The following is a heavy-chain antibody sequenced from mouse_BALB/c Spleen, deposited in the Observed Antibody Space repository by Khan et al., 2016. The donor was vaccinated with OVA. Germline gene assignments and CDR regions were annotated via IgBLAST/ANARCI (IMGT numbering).Heavy chain of an antibody. D-gene: IGHD1-1*01. CDR1: GYSITSDYA. J-gene: IGHJ2*01. V-gene: IGHV3-2*02. Sequence: EVQLQESGPGLVKPSQSLSLTCTVTGYSITSDYAWNWIRQFPGNKLEWMGYISYSGRPSYHPSLKSLIPITRDTTKSQFFLQLNSVTTEDTATYYCARSVTITTAVATDCDYWGQGTTLTVSS. CDR2: ISYSGRP. CDR3: ARSVTITTAVATDCDY.